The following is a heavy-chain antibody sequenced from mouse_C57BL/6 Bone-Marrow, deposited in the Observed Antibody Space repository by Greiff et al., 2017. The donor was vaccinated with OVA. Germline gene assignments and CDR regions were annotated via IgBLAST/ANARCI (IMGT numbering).Heavy chain of an antibody. Sequence: EVHLVESGEGLVKPGGSLKLSCAASGFTFSSYAMSWVRQTPEKRLEWVAYISSGGDYIYYADTVKGRFTISRDNARNTLYLQMSSLKSEDTAMYYCTKNLITTAPSDYWGQGTTLTVSS. CDR3: TKNLITTAPSDY. CDR1: GFTFSSYA. D-gene: IGHD1-1*01. J-gene: IGHJ2*01. V-gene: IGHV5-9-1*02. CDR2: ISSGGDYI.